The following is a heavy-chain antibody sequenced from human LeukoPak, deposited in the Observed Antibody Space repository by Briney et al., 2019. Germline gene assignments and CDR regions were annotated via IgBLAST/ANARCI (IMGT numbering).Heavy chain of an antibody. CDR1: GFTFSSHW. Sequence: GSLRLSCAASGFTFSSHWMSWVRQPPGKGLEWIGEIYHSGSTNYNPSLKSRVTISVDKSKNQFSLKLSSVTAADTAVYYCAGGGYGQIDYWGQGTLVTVSS. CDR2: IYHSGST. CDR3: AGGGYGQIDY. V-gene: IGHV4-4*02. J-gene: IGHJ4*02. D-gene: IGHD3-16*01.